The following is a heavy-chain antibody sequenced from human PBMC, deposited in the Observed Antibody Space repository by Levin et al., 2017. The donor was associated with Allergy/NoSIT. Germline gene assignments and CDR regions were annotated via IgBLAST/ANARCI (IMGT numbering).Heavy chain of an antibody. V-gene: IGHV1-8*01. Sequence: ASVKVSCKASGYTFTSYDINWVRQATGQGLEWMGWMNPNSGNTGYAQKFQGRVTMTRNTSISTAYMELSSLRSEDTAVYYCARGPINYDILTGYYKEWAFDPWGQGTLVTVSS. CDR1: GYTFTSYD. CDR2: MNPNSGNT. CDR3: ARGPINYDILTGYYKEWAFDP. J-gene: IGHJ5*02. D-gene: IGHD3-9*01.